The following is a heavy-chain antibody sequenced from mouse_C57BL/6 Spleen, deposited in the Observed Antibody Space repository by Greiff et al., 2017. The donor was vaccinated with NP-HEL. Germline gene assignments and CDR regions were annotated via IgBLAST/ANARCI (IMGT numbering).Heavy chain of an antibody. J-gene: IGHJ2*01. D-gene: IGHD1-1*01. Sequence: VKLVESGAELVRPGASVTLSCKASGYTFTDYEMHWVKQTPVHGLEWIGAIDPETGGTAYNQKFKGKAILTADKSSSTAYMELRSLTSEDSAVYYCTRSGVTTVVPYFDYWGQGTTLTVSS. CDR1: GYTFTDYE. CDR2: IDPETGGT. V-gene: IGHV1-15*01. CDR3: TRSGVTTVVPYFDY.